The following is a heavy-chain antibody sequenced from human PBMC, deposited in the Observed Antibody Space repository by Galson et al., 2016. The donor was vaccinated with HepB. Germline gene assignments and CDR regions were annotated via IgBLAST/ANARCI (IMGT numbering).Heavy chain of an antibody. CDR1: GYTFTSFD. CDR2: MNPYSGET. Sequence: SVKVSCKASGYTFTSFDINWVRQATGQGLEWMGWMNPYSGETGYAQKFQGRVTMTRSTTTSTAYMELSSLGSDDTAVYYCARVRVGSYLPEYFQHWGQGTLVTVSS. V-gene: IGHV1-8*01. CDR3: ARVRVGSYLPEYFQH. D-gene: IGHD1-26*01. J-gene: IGHJ1*01.